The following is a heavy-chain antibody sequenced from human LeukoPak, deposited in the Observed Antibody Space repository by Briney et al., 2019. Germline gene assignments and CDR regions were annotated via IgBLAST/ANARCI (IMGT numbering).Heavy chain of an antibody. V-gene: IGHV4-34*01. D-gene: IGHD3-22*01. J-gene: IGHJ4*02. CDR3: ARGATYYYDSSPYFDY. CDR1: GGSFSGYY. Sequence: PSETLSLTCAVYGGSFSGYYWSWIRQPPGKGLEWIGEINHSGSTNYNPSLKSRVTISVDTSKNQFSLKLSSVTAADTAVYYCARGATYYYDSSPYFDYWGQGTLVTVSS. CDR2: INHSGST.